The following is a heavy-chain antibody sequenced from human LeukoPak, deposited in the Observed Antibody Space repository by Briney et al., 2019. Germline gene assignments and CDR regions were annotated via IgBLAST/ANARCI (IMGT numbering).Heavy chain of an antibody. J-gene: IGHJ4*02. CDR2: IYHSGST. Sequence: SETLSLTCAVSGGSISSSNWWSWVRQPPGKGLEWIGEIYHSGSTNYNPSLKSRVTISVDKSKNQFSLKLSSVTAADTAVYYCAPVGYCSGGSCYGGVDWGQGTLVTVSS. CDR3: APVGYCSGGSCYGGVD. CDR1: GGSISSSNW. V-gene: IGHV4-4*02. D-gene: IGHD2-15*01.